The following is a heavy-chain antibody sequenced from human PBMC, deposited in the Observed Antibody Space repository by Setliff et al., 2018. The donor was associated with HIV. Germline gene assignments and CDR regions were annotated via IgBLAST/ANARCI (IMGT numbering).Heavy chain of an antibody. Sequence: ASVKVSCQASGYTFTSYGISWVRQAPGQGLEWMGWISAYNGNTNYAQKLQGRVTMTTDTSTSTAYMELRSLRSDDTAVYYCASRSYGSSDYYYYMDVWGKGTTVTVSS. CDR1: GYTFTSYG. J-gene: IGHJ6*03. V-gene: IGHV1-18*01. D-gene: IGHD5-18*01. CDR3: ASRSYGSSDYYYYMDV. CDR2: ISAYNGNT.